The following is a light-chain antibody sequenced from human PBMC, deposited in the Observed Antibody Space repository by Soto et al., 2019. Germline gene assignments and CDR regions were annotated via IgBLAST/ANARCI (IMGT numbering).Light chain of an antibody. CDR3: QQYNNFPWT. J-gene: IGKJ1*01. CDR2: KAS. Sequence: DIQMTQSPSTLSASVGDRVTITCRANQSISDWLAWYQQKPGKAPNLLIYKASSLESGVSSRFSGSGSGTEFTLNISSLQPDDFATYYCQQYNNFPWTFGQGTKVEIK. CDR1: QSISDW. V-gene: IGKV1-5*03.